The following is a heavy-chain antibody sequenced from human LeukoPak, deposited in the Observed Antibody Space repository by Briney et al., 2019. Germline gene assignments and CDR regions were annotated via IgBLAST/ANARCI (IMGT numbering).Heavy chain of an antibody. V-gene: IGHV3-7*01. J-gene: IGHJ5*02. CDR1: GFTLSHYW. CDR2: IKEDGSEK. Sequence: PGGSLRLSCSAFGFTLSHYWMTWVRQAPGKGLEWVASIKEDGSEKSYVGSVKGRFTISRDNAKNSLYLQMNSLGAEDTAVYYCVRGGSYTFDPWGQGILVTVSS. D-gene: IGHD1-26*01. CDR3: VRGGSYTFDP.